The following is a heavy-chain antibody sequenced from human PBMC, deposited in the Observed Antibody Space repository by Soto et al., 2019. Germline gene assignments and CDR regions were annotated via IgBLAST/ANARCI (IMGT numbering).Heavy chain of an antibody. Sequence: SVKVSCKASGGTFSSYAISWVRQAPGQGLEWMGGIIPIFGTANYAQKFQGRVTITADESTSTAYMELSSLRSEDTAVYYCARGVSSITMIAVAPADAFDIWGQGTMVTVSS. D-gene: IGHD3-22*01. CDR2: IIPIFGTA. V-gene: IGHV1-69*13. CDR1: GGTFSSYA. J-gene: IGHJ3*02. CDR3: ARGVSSITMIAVAPADAFDI.